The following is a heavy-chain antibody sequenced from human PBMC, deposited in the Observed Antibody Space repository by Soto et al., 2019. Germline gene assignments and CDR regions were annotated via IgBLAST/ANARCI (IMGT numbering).Heavy chain of an antibody. D-gene: IGHD3-3*01. V-gene: IGHV3-23*01. J-gene: IGHJ5*02. Sequence: GGSLRLSCAASGFSFSSYDMSWVRQAPGKGLEWVSAISGSGGSTYYADSVKGRFTISRDNSKNTLYLQMNSLRAEDTAVYYCAKSPLHSQKLRFSHDRIAPSGQGTLVTVSS. CDR3: AKSPLHSQKLRFSHDRIAP. CDR2: ISGSGGST. CDR1: GFSFSSYD.